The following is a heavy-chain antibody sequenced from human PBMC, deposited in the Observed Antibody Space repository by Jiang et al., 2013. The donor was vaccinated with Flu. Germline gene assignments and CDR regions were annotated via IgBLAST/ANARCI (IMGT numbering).Heavy chain of an antibody. V-gene: IGHV1-3*01. CDR1: GYTFTSYA. CDR3: ARWGCSSTSCYYYYGMDV. CDR2: INAGNGNT. D-gene: IGHD2-2*01. Sequence: GAEVKKPGASVKVSCKASGYTFTSYAMHWVRQAPGQRLEWMGWINAGNGNTKYSQKFQGRVTITRDTSASTAYMELSSLRSEDTAVYYCARWGCSSTSCYYYYGMDVWGQGTTVTVSS. J-gene: IGHJ6*02.